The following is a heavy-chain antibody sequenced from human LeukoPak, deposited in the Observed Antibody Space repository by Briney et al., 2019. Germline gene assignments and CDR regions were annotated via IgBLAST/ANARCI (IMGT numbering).Heavy chain of an antibody. J-gene: IGHJ4*02. CDR2: MYYSGST. V-gene: IGHV4-39*07. CDR1: GGSISSSSYY. D-gene: IGHD3-9*01. CDR3: ARPSGDILTGYYGL. Sequence: PSVTLSLTCTVSGGSISSSSYYWGWIRQPPGKGLEWIVSMYYSGSTYYNPSLKSRVTISVDTSKNQFSLKLRSVTAADTAVYYCARPSGDILTGYYGLWGQGTLVTVSS.